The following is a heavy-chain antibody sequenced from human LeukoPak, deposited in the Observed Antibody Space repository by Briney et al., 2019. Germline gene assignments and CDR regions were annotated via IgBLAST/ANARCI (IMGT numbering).Heavy chain of an antibody. V-gene: IGHV3-30*18. D-gene: IGHD6-6*01. J-gene: IGHJ6*02. Sequence: GGSLRLSCAASGFTFSNYGMHWVRQAPGKGLEWVAVISYDGSNKYYADSVKGRFTISRDNSKNTLYLQMNSLRAEDTAVYYCAKRGRSEYSSSGMDVWGQGTTVTVSS. CDR2: ISYDGSNK. CDR1: GFTFSNYG. CDR3: AKRGRSEYSSSGMDV.